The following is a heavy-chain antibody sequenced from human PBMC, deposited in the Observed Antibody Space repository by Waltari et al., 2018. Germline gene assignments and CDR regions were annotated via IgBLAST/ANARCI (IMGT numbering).Heavy chain of an antibody. CDR2: ISGSGGST. V-gene: IGHV3-23*01. CDR3: ARDRSSSWNYYYYYYGMDV. CDR1: GFTFSTYA. Sequence: EVQLLESGGGLVQPGGSLRLSCAASGFTFSTYAMSWVRQAPGKGLEWVSTISGSGGSTYYPDSVKGRFTISRDNSKNMLYLQMNSLRAEDTAVYYCARDRSSSWNYYYYYYGMDVWGQGTTVTVSS. D-gene: IGHD6-13*01. J-gene: IGHJ6*02.